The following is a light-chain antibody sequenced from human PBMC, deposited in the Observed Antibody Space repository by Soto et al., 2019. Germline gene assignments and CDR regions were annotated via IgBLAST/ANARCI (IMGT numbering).Light chain of an antibody. CDR2: DAS. J-gene: IGKJ1*01. CDR3: QQYKSYWT. Sequence: DIQMTQAPSTLSASLGDGVTITCRASKRISTWLAWYQQQPGKAPKLLISDASSLATGVPSRFSGSGSGTDFTLTINSLQPDDFAAYYCQQYKSYWTFGQGTKVDIK. CDR1: KRISTW. V-gene: IGKV1-5*01.